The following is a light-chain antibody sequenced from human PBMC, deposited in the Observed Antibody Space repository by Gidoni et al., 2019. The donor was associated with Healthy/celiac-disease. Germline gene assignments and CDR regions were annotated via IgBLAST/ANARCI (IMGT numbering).Light chain of an antibody. V-gene: IGKV2-28*01. CDR2: LGS. J-gene: IGKJ4*01. CDR1: QSLLHSNGYNY. CDR3: MQALQTPLT. Sequence: DIVMTHSPLSLPVTPGEPASISCRSSQSLLHSNGYNYMDWYLQKPGQSPQLLIYLGSNRASGVPDRFSGRGSGTDFTLKISRVEAEDVGVYYCMQALQTPLTFXGXTKVEIK.